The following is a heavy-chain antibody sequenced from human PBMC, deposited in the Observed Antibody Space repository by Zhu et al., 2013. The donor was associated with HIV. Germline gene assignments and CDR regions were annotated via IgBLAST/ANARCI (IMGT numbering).Heavy chain of an antibody. D-gene: IGHD3-22*01. CDR2: IIPMIGKT. Sequence: QVQLVQSGAEVKKPGSSVKVSCKASRGTFSNQVITWVRQAPGQGLEWVGAIIPMIGKTNYAQKFQGRATMTADKPTTTAFLELSSLRSDDTAVYYCARIYYDTTYIPVEVRGYYDMDVWGQGP. CDR1: RGTFSNQV. CDR3: ARIYYDTTYIPVEVRGYYDMDV. V-gene: IGHV1-69*06. J-gene: IGHJ6*02.